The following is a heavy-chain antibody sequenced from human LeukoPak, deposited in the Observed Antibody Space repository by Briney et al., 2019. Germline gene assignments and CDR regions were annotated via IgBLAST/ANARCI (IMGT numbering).Heavy chain of an antibody. V-gene: IGHV3-30*02. CDR1: GFTFSSYG. CDR3: AKDIRSIVGAVNAFDI. Sequence: GGSLRLSCAASGFTFSSYGMHWVRQAPGKGLGWVAVIWYDGSNKYYADSVKGRFAISRDNSKNTLYLQMNSLRAEDTAVYYCAKDIRSIVGAVNAFDIWGQGTMVTVSS. D-gene: IGHD1-26*01. CDR2: IWYDGSNK. J-gene: IGHJ3*02.